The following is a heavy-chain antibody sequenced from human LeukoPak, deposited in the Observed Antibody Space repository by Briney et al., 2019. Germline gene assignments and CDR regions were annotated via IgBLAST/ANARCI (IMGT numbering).Heavy chain of an antibody. CDR2: IYYSGST. CDR1: GGSISSSSYY. D-gene: IGHD3-16*02. V-gene: IGHV4-39*07. Sequence: SETLSLTCTVSGGSISSSSYYWGWIRQPPGKGLEWIGSIYYSGSTYYNPSLKSRVTISVDTSKNQFSLKLSSVTAADTAVYYCARDPVIEYVWGSYRRPWGQGTLVTVSS. J-gene: IGHJ5*02. CDR3: ARDPVIEYVWGSYRRP.